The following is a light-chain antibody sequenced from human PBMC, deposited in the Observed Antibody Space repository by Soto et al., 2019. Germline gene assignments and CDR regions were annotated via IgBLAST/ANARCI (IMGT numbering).Light chain of an antibody. CDR2: RAS. CDR1: QSVSSNY. V-gene: IGKV3-20*01. CDR3: QQYGSSPLT. J-gene: IGKJ4*01. Sequence: GTLSLSPGERAPLSCRASQSVSSNYLAWYQQKPGQTPKVLIYRASTRATGIPDRFSGSGSGTDFTLTISRLEAEDFAVYYCQQYGSSPLTFGGGTKVDIK.